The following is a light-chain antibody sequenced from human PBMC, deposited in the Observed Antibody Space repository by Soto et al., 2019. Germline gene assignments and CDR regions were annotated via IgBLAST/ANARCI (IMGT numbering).Light chain of an antibody. CDR2: EVS. CDR3: SSYTRTSPVV. CDR1: SSDVGGYNY. J-gene: IGLJ2*01. V-gene: IGLV2-14*01. Sequence: QSALTQPASVSGSPGQSITISCTGTSSDVGGYNYVSWYQQHPGKAPKLMIYEVSNRPSGVSNRFAGSKSANTASLTISGLQAEDEADYYCSSYTRTSPVVFGGGTKLTVL.